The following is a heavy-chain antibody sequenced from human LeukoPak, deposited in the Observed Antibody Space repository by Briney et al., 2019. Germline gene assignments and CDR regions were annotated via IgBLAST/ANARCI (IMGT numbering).Heavy chain of an antibody. CDR2: IYYSGST. J-gene: IGHJ3*02. Sequence: PSETLSLTCTVSGGSISSYYWSWIRQPPGEGLEWIGYIYYSGSTNYYPSLKSRVTISVDTSKNQFSLKLSSVTAADTAVYYCARSDCSSTSCYAFDIWGQGIMVTVSS. V-gene: IGHV4-59*08. CDR1: GGSISSYY. D-gene: IGHD2-2*01. CDR3: ARSDCSSTSCYAFDI.